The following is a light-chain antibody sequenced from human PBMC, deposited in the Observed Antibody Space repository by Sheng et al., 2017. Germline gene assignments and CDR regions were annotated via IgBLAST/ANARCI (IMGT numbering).Light chain of an antibody. Sequence: QSALTQPPSVSGSPGQSITIFCTGTSSDVGGYDFVSWYQQYPGKAPKLMIYEVINRPSGVSNRFSGSKSGNTASLTISGLQAEDEADYYCSSCTSSSTLVFGTGTKVTVL. CDR3: SSCTSSSTLV. CDR1: SSDVGGYDF. V-gene: IGLV2-14*01. J-gene: IGLJ1*01. CDR2: EVI.